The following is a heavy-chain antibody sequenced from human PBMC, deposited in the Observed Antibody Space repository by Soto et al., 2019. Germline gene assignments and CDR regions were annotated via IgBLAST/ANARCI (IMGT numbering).Heavy chain of an antibody. Sequence: QVQLQESGPGLVKPSGTLSLTCDVSGVSIRSXNXWXWVRQPPGKGLEWIGEIYHSGSTNYNPSLKSXXXFXXXXXXXXXXXXXXXXXXXXXXXXXXARYAGXXVFDCWGQGTLVTVSS. CDR3: ARYAGXXVFDC. V-gene: IGHV4-4*02. CDR2: IYHSGST. CDR1: GVSIRSXNX. D-gene: IGHD3-16*01. J-gene: IGHJ4*02.